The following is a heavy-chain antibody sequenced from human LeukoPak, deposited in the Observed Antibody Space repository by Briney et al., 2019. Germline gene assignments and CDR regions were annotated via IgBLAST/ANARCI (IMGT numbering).Heavy chain of an antibody. CDR1: GFTFSSYG. V-gene: IGHV3-33*01. CDR3: AREGTTERN. D-gene: IGHD4-11*01. Sequence: PGGSLRLSCAASGFTFSSYGMHWVRQAPGKGLEWVAVIWYDGSNKYYADSVKGRFTISRDNAKNSLYLQMNSLRAEDTAVYYCAREGTTERNWGQGTLVTVSS. J-gene: IGHJ4*02. CDR2: IWYDGSNK.